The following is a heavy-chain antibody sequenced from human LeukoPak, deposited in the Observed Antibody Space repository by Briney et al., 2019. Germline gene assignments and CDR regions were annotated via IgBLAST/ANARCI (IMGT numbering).Heavy chain of an antibody. Sequence: PGGSLRLSCAASGFTFSNYVMNWVRQAPGKVLEWVSGISGSGDSTYYADSVKGRFTISRDNSKNTMYLQMNSLRVEDTAVYYCAKYGAYWFPDVWGQGTTVTVSS. CDR1: GFTFSNYV. CDR2: ISGSGDST. D-gene: IGHD2-8*02. V-gene: IGHV3-23*01. CDR3: AKYGAYWFPDV. J-gene: IGHJ6*02.